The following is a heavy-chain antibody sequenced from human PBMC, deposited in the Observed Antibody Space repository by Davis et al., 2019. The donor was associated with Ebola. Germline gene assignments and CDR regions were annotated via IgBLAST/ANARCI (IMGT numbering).Heavy chain of an antibody. D-gene: IGHD3-22*01. J-gene: IGHJ4*02. CDR2: IYHSGST. CDR1: GGSISSSSYY. CDR3: ARSPPHHYYDSSGYYSIPANFDY. Sequence: SETLSLTCTVSGGSISSSSYYWGWIRQPPGKGLEWIGSIYHSGSTNYNPSLKSRVTISVDTSKNQFSLKLSSVTAADTAVYYCARSPPHHYYDSSGYYSIPANFDYWGQGTLVTVSS. V-gene: IGHV4-39*07.